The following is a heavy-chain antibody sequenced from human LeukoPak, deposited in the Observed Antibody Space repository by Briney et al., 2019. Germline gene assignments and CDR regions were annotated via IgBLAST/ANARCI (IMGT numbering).Heavy chain of an antibody. CDR1: GFTFSNYA. J-gene: IGHJ5*02. V-gene: IGHV3-23*01. CDR2: ISSSGDTT. CDR3: AKDLGESWFDP. Sequence: GGSLRLSCAASGFTFSNYAMSWVRQAPGKGLEWVSSISSSGDTTYYADSVKGRFTISRDNSKNTPSLQMNSLGAEDTALYYCAKDLGESWFDPWGQGTLVTVSS.